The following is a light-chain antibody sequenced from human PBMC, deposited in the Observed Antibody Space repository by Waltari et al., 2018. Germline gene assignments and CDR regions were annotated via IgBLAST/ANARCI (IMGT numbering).Light chain of an antibody. CDR3: QQYHSPPLT. Sequence: DIVMTQSPDSLAVSLGESATITCKSSQSLLYNADNKTFLAWDQQKPGQPPKLLIYWASTRKSGVPERFSGGGSGTDFRLTISSLQAEDVAVYYCQQYHSPPLTFGGGTRVEI. CDR1: QSLLYNADNKTF. J-gene: IGKJ4*01. V-gene: IGKV4-1*01. CDR2: WAS.